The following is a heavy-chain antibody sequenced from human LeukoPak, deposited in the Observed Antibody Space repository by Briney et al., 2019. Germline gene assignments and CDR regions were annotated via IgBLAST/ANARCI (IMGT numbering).Heavy chain of an antibody. CDR1: GFTFSSYA. V-gene: IGHV3-30*04. J-gene: IGHJ4*02. Sequence: GRSLRLSCAASGFTFSSYAMHWVRQAPGKGLEWVAVISYDGSNKYYADSVKGRFTISRDNSKNTLYLQMNSLRAEDTAVYYCARDRSRCSSTSCYDGIDYWGQGTLVTVSS. D-gene: IGHD2-2*01. CDR2: ISYDGSNK. CDR3: ARDRSRCSSTSCYDGIDY.